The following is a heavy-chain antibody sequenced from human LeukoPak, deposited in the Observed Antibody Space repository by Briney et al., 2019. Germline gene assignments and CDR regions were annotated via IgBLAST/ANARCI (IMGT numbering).Heavy chain of an antibody. V-gene: IGHV3-7*03. D-gene: IGHD3-10*01. CDR3: ANAGSFWELWG. CDR1: GFTFSGFW. Sequence: GGSLRLSCAASGFTFSGFWMTWVRQAPGKGLEWVANIKQDGSEKFYVASVKGRLTISRDNAKNSLYLQMNSLRAEDTALYYCANAGSFWELWGWGQGTLVTVSS. J-gene: IGHJ4*02. CDR2: IKQDGSEK.